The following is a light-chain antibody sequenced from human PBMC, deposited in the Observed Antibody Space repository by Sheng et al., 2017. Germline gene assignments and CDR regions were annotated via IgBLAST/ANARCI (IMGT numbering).Light chain of an antibody. CDR3: QQYSVWPMYT. CDR2: GGS. CDR1: QSVNDH. Sequence: EIVMTQSPATLSVSPGETATLSCRASQSVNDHLAWYQHRPGQAPRLLIYGGSTRATGIAARFSGGGSGTDFTLTISSVQSEDIAFYYCQQYSVWPMYTFGPGTKLEIK. J-gene: IGKJ2*01. V-gene: IGKV3-15*01.